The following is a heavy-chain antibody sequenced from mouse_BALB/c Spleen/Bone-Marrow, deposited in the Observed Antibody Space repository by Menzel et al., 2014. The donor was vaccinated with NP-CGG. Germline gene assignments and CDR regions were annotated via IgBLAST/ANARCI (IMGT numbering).Heavy chain of an antibody. D-gene: IGHD1-1*01. CDR2: ISSGGSM. Sequence: VQLKESGGGLVQPGGSLKLSCAASGFTFSSFVMSWVRQTPEKRLEWVASISSGGSMYYSDSVKGRFIISRDNARNILYLQMSSLRSEDTAMYYCARDYYGSSHFDYWGQGSTLTVSS. CDR3: ARDYYGSSHFDY. J-gene: IGHJ2*01. V-gene: IGHV5-6-5*01. CDR1: GFTFSSFV.